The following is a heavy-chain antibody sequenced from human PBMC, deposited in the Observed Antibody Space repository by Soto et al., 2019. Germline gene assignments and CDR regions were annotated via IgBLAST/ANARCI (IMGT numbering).Heavy chain of an antibody. CDR1: GVTFRGDA. V-gene: IGHV1-69*05. CDR3: ARDRYSSGWDYDY. J-gene: IGHJ4*02. CDR2: IIPIFGTA. D-gene: IGHD6-19*01. Sequence: GASVKVAWKGSGVTFRGDASGWVRQASGQGLEWMGGIIPIFGTANYAQKFQGRVTITTDTSTSTAYMELRSLRSDDTAVYYCARDRYSSGWDYDYSGQGTLVTVSS.